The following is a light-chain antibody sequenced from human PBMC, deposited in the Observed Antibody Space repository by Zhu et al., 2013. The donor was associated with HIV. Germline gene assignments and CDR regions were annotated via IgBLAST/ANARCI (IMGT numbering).Light chain of an antibody. CDR3: QSYNSAPPTWT. CDR2: AAS. V-gene: IGKV1-27*01. CDR1: QGISNY. Sequence: DIQMTQSPSSLSASVGDRVTITCRASQGISNYLAWYQQKPGKVPKLLIYAASSLYLGVPSRFSGSGSGTEFTLTISSLQSEDVASYYCQSYNSAPPTWTFGQGTKVEMK. J-gene: IGKJ1*01.